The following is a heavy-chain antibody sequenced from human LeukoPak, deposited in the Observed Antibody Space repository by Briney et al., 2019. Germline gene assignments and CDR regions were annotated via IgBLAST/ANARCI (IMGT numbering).Heavy chain of an antibody. CDR2: IYYSGTT. CDR3: AREDPQTTVPEGMDV. V-gene: IGHV4-59*01. CDR1: GGSISYYY. Sequence: PSETLSLTCTVSGGSISYYYWSWIRQSPGKGLEWTGYIYYSGTTNYNPSLKSRVTISVDTSKNQFSLQLRSVTAADTAVYYCAREDPQTTVPEGMDVWGQGTTVTVSS. D-gene: IGHD4-17*01. J-gene: IGHJ6*02.